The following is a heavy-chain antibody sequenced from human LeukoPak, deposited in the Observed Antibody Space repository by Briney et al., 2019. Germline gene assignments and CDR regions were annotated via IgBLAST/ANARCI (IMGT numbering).Heavy chain of an antibody. J-gene: IGHJ3*02. CDR3: ASMLGYCSSTSCYPTHAFDI. D-gene: IGHD2-2*01. CDR2: ISSSSTI. V-gene: IGHV3-48*01. Sequence: GGSLRLSCAASGFTFSSYSMNWVRQAPGKGLEWVSYISSSSTIYYADSVKGRFTISRDNAKNSLYLQMNSLRAEDTAVYYCASMLGYCSSTSCYPTHAFDIWGQGTMVTVSS. CDR1: GFTFSSYS.